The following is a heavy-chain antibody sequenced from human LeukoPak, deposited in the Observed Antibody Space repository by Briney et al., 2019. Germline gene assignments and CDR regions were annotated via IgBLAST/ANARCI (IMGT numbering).Heavy chain of an antibody. CDR1: GGSISSSSYY. CDR3: ATNPVNEGVMMV. Sequence: SETLSLTCTVSGGSISSSSYYWGWIRQPPGKGLEWIGIIYYSGSTYYNPSLKSRVTISVDTSKNQFSLKLSSVTAADTAVYYCATNPVNEGVMMVWGQGTLVTVSS. D-gene: IGHD3-16*01. J-gene: IGHJ4*02. CDR2: IYYSGST. V-gene: IGHV4-39*07.